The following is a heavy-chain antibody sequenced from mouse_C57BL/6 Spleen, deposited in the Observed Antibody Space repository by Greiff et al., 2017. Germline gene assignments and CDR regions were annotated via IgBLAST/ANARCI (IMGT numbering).Heavy chain of an antibody. V-gene: IGHV1-80*01. CDR3: ARSVRNYDAMDY. CDR2: IYPGDGDT. D-gene: IGHD2-1*01. Sequence: QVQLQQSGAELVKPGASVKISCKASGYAFSRYWMNWVKQRPGKGLEWIGQIYPGDGDTNYNGKFKGKAPLTADKSSSTAYMQLSSLTSEDSAVYFCARSVRNYDAMDYWGQGTSVTVSS. CDR1: GYAFSRYW. J-gene: IGHJ4*01.